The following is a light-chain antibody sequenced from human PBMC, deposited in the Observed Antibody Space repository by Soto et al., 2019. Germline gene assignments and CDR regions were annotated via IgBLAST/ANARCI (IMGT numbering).Light chain of an antibody. CDR3: QQYGRLTPYT. Sequence: EIVLTQSPGTLSLSPGESATLSCRASQSVSSSYLSWYQQKPGQAPRLLIHGTSDRATGMPDRFSGSGSGTDFTLTITSLEPEDCAVYYCQQYGRLTPYTFGQGTKLEIK. J-gene: IGKJ2*01. V-gene: IGKV3-20*01. CDR2: GTS. CDR1: QSVSSSY.